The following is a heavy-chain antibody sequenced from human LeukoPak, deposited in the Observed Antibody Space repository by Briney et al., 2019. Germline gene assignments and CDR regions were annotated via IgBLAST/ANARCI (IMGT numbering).Heavy chain of an antibody. Sequence: GESLKISCQFSGYTLANYWIGWVRQLPGKGLEWMGVIYPDDSDTRYSPPFQGQVTISVDKSIATAYVQWGSLKASDSAMYYCARGDFWSVSNRYFDHWGQGTQVTVSS. J-gene: IGHJ4*02. CDR2: IYPDDSDT. CDR3: ARGDFWSVSNRYFDH. V-gene: IGHV5-51*01. D-gene: IGHD3-3*01. CDR1: GYTLANYW.